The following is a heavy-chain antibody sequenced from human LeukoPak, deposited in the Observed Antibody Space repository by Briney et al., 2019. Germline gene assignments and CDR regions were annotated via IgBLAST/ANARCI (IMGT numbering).Heavy chain of an antibody. J-gene: IGHJ4*02. V-gene: IGHV3-23*01. CDR3: AKTRPLDSSSWSHGDY. Sequence: GASLRLSCAASGFTFSSYAMSWVRQAPGKGLEWVSAISGSGDSTYYGDSVKGRLTISRDNSKNTLYLQMNSLRAEDTAVYYCAKTRPLDSSSWSHGDYWGQGTLVTVSS. CDR1: GFTFSSYA. D-gene: IGHD6-13*01. CDR2: ISGSGDST.